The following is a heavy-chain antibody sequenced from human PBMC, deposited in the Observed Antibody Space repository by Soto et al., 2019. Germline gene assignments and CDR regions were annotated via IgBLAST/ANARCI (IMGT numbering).Heavy chain of an antibody. CDR1: GGSISSSSYY. V-gene: IGHV4-39*01. CDR2: IYYSGST. Sequence: QLRLQESGPGLVKPSETLSLTCTVSGGSISSSSYYWGWIRQPPGKGLEWIGTIYYSGSTYYNPSLQSRVTISVDTSKNQFSLKLSSVTAADTAVYFCARHVKKGSTTRRGVDYWGLGTLVTVSS. CDR3: ARHVKKGSTTRRGVDY. J-gene: IGHJ4*02. D-gene: IGHD3-10*01.